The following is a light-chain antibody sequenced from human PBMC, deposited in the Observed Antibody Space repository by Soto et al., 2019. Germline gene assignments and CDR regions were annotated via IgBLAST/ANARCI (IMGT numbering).Light chain of an antibody. J-gene: IGKJ3*01. Sequence: AIRMTQSPSSLSASTGDRVTITCRASQGISSYLAWYQQKPGKAPELLIYAASTLQSGVPSRFSGSGSGTDFTLTISCLQSEDFATYYCQQYYSYPRAFGPGTKVDIK. CDR3: QQYYSYPRA. V-gene: IGKV1-8*01. CDR1: QGISSY. CDR2: AAS.